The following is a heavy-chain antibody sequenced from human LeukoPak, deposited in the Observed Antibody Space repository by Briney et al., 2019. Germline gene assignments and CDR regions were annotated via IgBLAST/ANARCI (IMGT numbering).Heavy chain of an antibody. J-gene: IGHJ4*02. CDR2: INPIFHTP. Sequence: SVKVSCKASGGTFSSHAISWVRQAPGQGLEWMGGINPIFHTPTYAKKFQGRLTITKDESMSTASMDLSSLISDDTAVYCPRGRTTGEFDYWGQGTLVTVSS. V-gene: IGHV1-69*05. D-gene: IGHD4-11*01. CDR1: GGTFSSHA. CDR3: RGRTTGEFDY.